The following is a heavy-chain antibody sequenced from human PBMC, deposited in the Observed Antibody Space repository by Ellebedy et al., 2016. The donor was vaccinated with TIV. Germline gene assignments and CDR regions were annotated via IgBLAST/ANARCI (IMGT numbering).Heavy chain of an antibody. Sequence: GESLKISCAASGFAFSSRGMNWVRQAPGKGLQWVSYISSNLRYRNYTDSVKGRFTISRDHAKNSMYLQMNSLRAEDTAVYYCAKKVPAPTTVPPNWYFDLWGRGTLVTVSS. CDR1: GFAFSSRG. J-gene: IGHJ2*01. CDR3: AKKVPAPTTVPPNWYFDL. D-gene: IGHD4-17*01. CDR2: ISSNLRYR. V-gene: IGHV3-21*01.